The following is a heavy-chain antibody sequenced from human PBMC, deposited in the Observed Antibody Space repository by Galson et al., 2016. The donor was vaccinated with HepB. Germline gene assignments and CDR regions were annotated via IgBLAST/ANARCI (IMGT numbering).Heavy chain of an antibody. D-gene: IGHD6-13*01. Sequence: LEWVAVIWYDGSNKYYADSVKGRFTISRDNFKNTLYLQMNSLRAEDTAVYYCAREMAIAAAATFDYWGQGTLVTVSS. J-gene: IGHJ4*02. V-gene: IGHV3-33*01. CDR2: IWYDGSNK. CDR3: AREMAIAAAATFDY.